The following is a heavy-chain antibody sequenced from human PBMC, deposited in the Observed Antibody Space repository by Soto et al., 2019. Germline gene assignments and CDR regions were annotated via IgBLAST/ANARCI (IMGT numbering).Heavy chain of an antibody. CDR1: GFTFSSYG. D-gene: IGHD5-12*01. V-gene: IGHV3-33*01. J-gene: IGHJ3*02. CDR2: IWYDGSNK. CDR3: ARPPQPDGYNLLGHNAFDI. Sequence: GGSLRLSCAASGFTFSSYGMHWVRQAPGKGLEWVAVIWYDGSNKYYADSVKGRFTISRDNSKNTLYLQMNSLRAEDTAVYYCARPPQPDGYNLLGHNAFDIWGQGTMVTVSS.